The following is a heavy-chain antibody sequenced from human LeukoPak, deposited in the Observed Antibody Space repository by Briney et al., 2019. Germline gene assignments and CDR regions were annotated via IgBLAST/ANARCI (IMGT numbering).Heavy chain of an antibody. V-gene: IGHV3-9*03. CDR2: ISWNSGSI. CDR3: AKDKYSSGLESDWYFDL. CDR1: GFTFDDYA. D-gene: IGHD6-19*01. J-gene: IGHJ2*01. Sequence: GRSLRLSCAASGFTFDDYAMHWVRQAPGKGLEWVSGISWNSGSIGYADSVKGRFTISRDNAKNSLYLQMNSLRAEDMAFYYCAKDKYSSGLESDWYFDLWGRGTLVTVSS.